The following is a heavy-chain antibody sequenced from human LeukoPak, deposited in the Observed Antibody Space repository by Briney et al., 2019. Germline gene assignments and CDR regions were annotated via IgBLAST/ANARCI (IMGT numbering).Heavy chain of an antibody. D-gene: IGHD3-10*01. J-gene: IGHJ4*02. CDR1: GFTFSNYA. V-gene: IGHV3-23*01. Sequence: GGSLRLSCAASGFTFSNYAMSWVRQAPGKGLAWISTVSASGDSTSYADSVKGRFTISRDNSKNALYLQVNSLRADDAALYYCAKSHYYGSGSIDYWGQGTLVTVSS. CDR2: VSASGDST. CDR3: AKSHYYGSGSIDY.